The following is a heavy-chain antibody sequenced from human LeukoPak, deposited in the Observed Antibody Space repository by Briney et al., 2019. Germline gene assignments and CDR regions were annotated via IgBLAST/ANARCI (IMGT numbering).Heavy chain of an antibody. CDR1: GYTFTGYY. CDR2: ISPSGGGT. CDR3: ARDLGFWSGYHNFDY. D-gene: IGHD3-3*01. J-gene: IGHJ4*02. V-gene: IGHV1-2*02. Sequence: ASVKVSCKASGYTFTGYYMHWVRQAPGQGLEWMGWISPSGGGTNYAQKFQGRVTMTRDTSISTAYMELSSLRSDDTAVYSCARDLGFWSGYHNFDYWGQGTLVTVSS.